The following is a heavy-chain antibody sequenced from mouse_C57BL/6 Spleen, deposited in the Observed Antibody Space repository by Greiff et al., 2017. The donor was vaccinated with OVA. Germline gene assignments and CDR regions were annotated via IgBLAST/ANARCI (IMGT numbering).Heavy chain of an antibody. V-gene: IGHV1-59*01. CDR1: GYTFTSYW. J-gene: IGHJ4*01. CDR3: ARSRRYAMDY. D-gene: IGHD1-1*01. CDR2: IDPSDSYT. Sequence: VQLQQPGAELVRPGTSVKLSCKASGYTFTSYWMHWVKQRPGQGLEWIGVIDPSDSYTNYNQKFKGKATLTVDTSSSTAYMQLSSLTSEDSAVYYCARSRRYAMDYWGQGTSVTVSS.